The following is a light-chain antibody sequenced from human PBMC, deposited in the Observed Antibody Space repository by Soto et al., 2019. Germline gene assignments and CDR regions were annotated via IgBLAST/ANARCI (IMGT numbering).Light chain of an antibody. CDR3: QQYYSTPRT. V-gene: IGKV3D-15*01. J-gene: IGKJ1*01. CDR2: GAS. Sequence: IVLTQSPATLSVSTGERATLSCRASQSVSSNLAWYQQKPGQAPRLLIYGASTRATGVPARFSGSGSGTEFTLTISSLQAEDVAVYYCQQYYSTPRTFGHGTKVDIK. CDR1: QSVSSN.